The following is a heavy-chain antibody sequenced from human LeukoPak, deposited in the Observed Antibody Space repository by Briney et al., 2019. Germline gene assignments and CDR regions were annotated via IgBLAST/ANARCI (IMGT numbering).Heavy chain of an antibody. D-gene: IGHD3-10*01. CDR1: GGSISSGGYS. J-gene: IGHJ6*02. Sequence: PSQTLSLTRAVSGGSISSGGYSWSWIRQPPGKGLEWIGYIYHSGSTYYNPSLKSRVTISVDRSKNQFSLKLSSVTAVDTAVYYCARAHVVRGVIGYYYYGMDVWGQGTTVTVSS. CDR2: IYHSGST. CDR3: ARAHVVRGVIGYYYYGMDV. V-gene: IGHV4-30-2*01.